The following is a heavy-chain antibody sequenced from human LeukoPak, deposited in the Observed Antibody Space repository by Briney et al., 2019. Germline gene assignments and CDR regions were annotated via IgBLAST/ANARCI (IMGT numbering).Heavy chain of an antibody. V-gene: IGHV4-59*01. CDR2: IYYSGST. Sequence: SETLSLTCTVSGGSISSYYWSWIRQPPGKGLEWIGYIYYSGSTNYNPSLKSRVTISVDTSKNQFSLKLSSVTAADTAAYYCARMDAAYFDYWGQGTLVTVSS. J-gene: IGHJ4*02. D-gene: IGHD2-15*01. CDR3: ARMDAAYFDY. CDR1: GGSISSYY.